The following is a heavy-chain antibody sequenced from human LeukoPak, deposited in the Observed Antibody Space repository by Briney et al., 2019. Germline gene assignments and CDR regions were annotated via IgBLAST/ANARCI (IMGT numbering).Heavy chain of an antibody. V-gene: IGHV3-21*01. CDR1: GFTFSSYS. Sequence: PGGSLRLSCAASGFTFSSYSMTWVRQAPGKGLEWVSSISPRSSYIYFADSLKGRFTISRDNTKSSLYLQMNSLRAEDTAVYYCARDSTGSYYYSNYWGQGTLVTVSS. CDR2: ISPRSSYI. J-gene: IGHJ4*02. CDR3: ARDSTGSYYYSNY. D-gene: IGHD1-26*01.